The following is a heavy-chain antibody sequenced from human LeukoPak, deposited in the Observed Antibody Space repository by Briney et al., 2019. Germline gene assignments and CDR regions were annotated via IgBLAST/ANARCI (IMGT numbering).Heavy chain of an antibody. Sequence: SQTLSLTCAISGDSVSTNSAGWNWIRQSPSRGLEWLGRTHYNSNFFFDYAPSAKSRITINPDTSKNQFSLQLNSVTPEDTAVYYCAREGAQESSGWYKIGATWMILQHWGQGTLVTVSS. CDR3: AREGAQESSGWYKIGATWMILQH. V-gene: IGHV6-1*01. J-gene: IGHJ1*01. CDR1: GDSVSTNSAG. D-gene: IGHD6-19*01. CDR2: THYNSNFFF.